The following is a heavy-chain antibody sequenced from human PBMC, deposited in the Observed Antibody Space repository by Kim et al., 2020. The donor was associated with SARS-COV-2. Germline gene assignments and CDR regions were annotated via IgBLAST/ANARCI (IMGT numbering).Heavy chain of an antibody. V-gene: IGHV5-51*01. CDR3: ARLEVGHYYGMDV. Sequence: YSPAFQGQDTISADKSISTAYLQWSSLKASDTAMYYCARLEVGHYYGMDVWGQGTTVTVSS. J-gene: IGHJ6*02.